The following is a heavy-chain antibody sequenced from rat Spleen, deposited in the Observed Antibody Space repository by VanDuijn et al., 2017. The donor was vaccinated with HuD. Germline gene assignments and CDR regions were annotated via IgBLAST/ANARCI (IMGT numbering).Heavy chain of an antibody. CDR1: GFSLTSYG. CDR3: AEIHSGH. V-gene: IGHV2-77*01. D-gene: IGHD4-3*01. J-gene: IGHJ2*01. CDR2: IWGDGST. Sequence: QVQMKETGPGLVQTTQTLSVTCTVSGFSLTSYGVHWVRQAPGKGLEWMGIIWGDGSTNYNSALKSRLSISRDTSKSQVFLTMNSLQTDDTAVYYCAEIHSGHWGQGVMVTVSS.